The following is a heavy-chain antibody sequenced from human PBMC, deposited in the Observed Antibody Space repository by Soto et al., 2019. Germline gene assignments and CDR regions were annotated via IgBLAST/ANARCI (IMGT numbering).Heavy chain of an antibody. D-gene: IGHD6-13*01. CDR1: GFTFDDYG. Sequence: EVQLVESGGGVVRPGGSLRLSCAASGFTFDDYGMSWVRQAPGKGLEWVSGINWNGGSTGYADSVKGRFTISRDNAKNSLYLQMNSLRAEDTGLYHCAIVQGIAAAGTFDYWGPGTLGTVSS. J-gene: IGHJ4*02. CDR2: INWNGGST. CDR3: AIVQGIAAAGTFDY. V-gene: IGHV3-20*01.